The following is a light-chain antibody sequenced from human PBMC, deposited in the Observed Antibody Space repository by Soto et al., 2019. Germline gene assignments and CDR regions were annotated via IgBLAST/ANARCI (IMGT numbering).Light chain of an antibody. CDR3: CSYAGSSTYV. CDR1: SSDVGNYNL. Sequence: QSVLTQPASVSGSPGQSITISCTGTSSDVGNYNLVSWYQQHPGKAPKLMIYEGSKRPSGVSNRFSGSKSGNTASLTIPILQAEDEADYYCCSYAGSSTYVFGTRTKVTVL. CDR2: EGS. V-gene: IGLV2-23*01. J-gene: IGLJ1*01.